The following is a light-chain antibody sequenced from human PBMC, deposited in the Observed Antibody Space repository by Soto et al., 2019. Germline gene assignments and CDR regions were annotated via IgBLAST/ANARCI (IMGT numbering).Light chain of an antibody. V-gene: IGKV1-39*01. Sequence: DIQMTQSPSSLFASCGDIVTITWRASQSISNYLNWYQQKPGKAPKLLIYTASTLQSGVPSRFSGSGSGTDFTLTISSLQPEDFATYYCQQSYSSPRTFGQGTKVDI. CDR3: QQSYSSPRT. CDR1: QSISNY. CDR2: TAS. J-gene: IGKJ1*01.